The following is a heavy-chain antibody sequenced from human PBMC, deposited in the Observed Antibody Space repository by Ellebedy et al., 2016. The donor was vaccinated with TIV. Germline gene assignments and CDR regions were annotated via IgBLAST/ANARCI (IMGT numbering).Heavy chain of an antibody. V-gene: IGHV4-39*01. CDR2: IHYSESP. CDR1: GSSTSSGSHH. CDR3: ASHPLADGSGNFVSF. D-gene: IGHD3-10*01. J-gene: IGHJ4*02. Sequence: MPSETLSLTCTVSGSSTSSGSHHWGWIRQPPGKGLEWIGNIHYSESPYYNPSLKSRVTISVDTSKNQFSLEVSSVTATDTAVYFCASHPLADGSGNFVSFWGQGTLVTVSS.